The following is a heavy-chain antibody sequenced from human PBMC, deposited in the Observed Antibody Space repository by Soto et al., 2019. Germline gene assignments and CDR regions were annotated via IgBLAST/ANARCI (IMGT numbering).Heavy chain of an antibody. J-gene: IGHJ6*02. V-gene: IGHV4-39*01. CDR3: ARRLSSSWYSPLGF. D-gene: IGHD6-13*01. CDR2: IYYSGST. CDR1: GGSISSSSYY. Sequence: PSETLSLTCTVSGGSISSSSYYWDWIRQPPGKGLEWIGNIYYSGSTYYNPSLKSRVTISVDTSKNQFSLKLSSMTAADTAVYYCARRLSSSWYSPLGFWGQGTTVT.